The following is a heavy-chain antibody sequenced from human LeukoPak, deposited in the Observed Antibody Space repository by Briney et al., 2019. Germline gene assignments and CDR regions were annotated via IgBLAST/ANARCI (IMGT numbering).Heavy chain of an antibody. CDR2: ISGSGGST. CDR1: GFTFSSYA. Sequence: GGSLRLSCAASGFTFSSYAMSWVRQAPGKGLDWVSAISGSGGSTYYADSVKGRFTIYRDTSKNTLYLQMNSLRAEDTAVYYCAKDEGYCSSTSCYYMDVWGKGTTVTVSS. V-gene: IGHV3-23*01. J-gene: IGHJ6*03. CDR3: AKDEGYCSSTSCYYMDV. D-gene: IGHD2-2*01.